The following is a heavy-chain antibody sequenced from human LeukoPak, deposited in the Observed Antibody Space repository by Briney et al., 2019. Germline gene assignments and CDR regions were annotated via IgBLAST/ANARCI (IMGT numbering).Heavy chain of an antibody. CDR1: GDSFSSVTDY. J-gene: IGHJ4*02. CDR2: ADYSGGK. D-gene: IGHD6-19*01. V-gene: IGHV4-39*07. CDR3: AGERGEEYSSGWYKTNFFDN. Sequence: SETLSLTCTVSGDSFSSVTDYWAWIRQPPGKGLEWIASADYSGGKYYNPSLESRVAISTDMSKSQISLKLTSVTGADTAVYYCAGERGEEYSSGWYKTNFFDNWGQGIRVTVSS.